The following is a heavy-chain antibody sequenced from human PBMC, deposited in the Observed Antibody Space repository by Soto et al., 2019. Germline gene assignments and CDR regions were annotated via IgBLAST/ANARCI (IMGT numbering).Heavy chain of an antibody. D-gene: IGHD3-10*01. V-gene: IGHV3-7*01. CDR1: GFTFSNYR. CDR2: IKQDGSEK. Sequence: GSLRLSCAASGFTFSNYRMSWVRQAPGKGLEWVANIKQDGSEKYYVDSVKGRFTISRDNAKNSLYLQMNSLGAEDTAVYFCASGLWTFQHWGQGTLVTVSS. CDR3: ASGLWTFQH. J-gene: IGHJ1*01.